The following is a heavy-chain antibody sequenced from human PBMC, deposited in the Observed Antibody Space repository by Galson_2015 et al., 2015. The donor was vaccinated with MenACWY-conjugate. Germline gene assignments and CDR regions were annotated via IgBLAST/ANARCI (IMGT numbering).Heavy chain of an antibody. Sequence: SLRLSCAGSGFTFSLYDMHWVRQGPGEGLEWVSTIGTADDPYYPVSVKGGFTISRENARNSLYLQMNSLRTGDTAAYYCARGRGDFYNLDIWGQGTMVTVSS. D-gene: IGHD3-10*01. CDR3: ARGRGDFYNLDI. CDR2: IGTADDP. V-gene: IGHV3-13*05. CDR1: GFTFSLYD. J-gene: IGHJ3*02.